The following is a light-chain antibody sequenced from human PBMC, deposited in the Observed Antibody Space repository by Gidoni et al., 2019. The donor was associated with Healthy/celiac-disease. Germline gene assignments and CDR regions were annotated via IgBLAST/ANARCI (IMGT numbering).Light chain of an antibody. CDR2: DAS. CDR1: QSVSSY. Sequence: EIVLTQSPATLSVYQGERATLSCRASQSVSSYLAWYQQTPGQAPRLLIYDASNRATCIPARFSCSGFGTDFTLPISSLEPEDFSFYYCQQRSNWPLTFGGGTKVEIK. CDR3: QQRSNWPLT. J-gene: IGKJ4*01. V-gene: IGKV3-11*01.